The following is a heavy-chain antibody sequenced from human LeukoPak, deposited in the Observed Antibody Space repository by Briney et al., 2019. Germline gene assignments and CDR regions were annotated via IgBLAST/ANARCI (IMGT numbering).Heavy chain of an antibody. CDR1: GYTFTTYY. Sequence: ASVKVSCKASGYTFTTYYTHWVRQAPGQGLEWMGIINPSSGITSYAQKFQGRVTMARDMSTSTVYMELSSLRSEDTAVYYCARDHCSGGSCYSAYFQHWGRGTLVTVSS. CDR2: INPSSGIT. CDR3: ARDHCSGGSCYSAYFQH. J-gene: IGHJ1*01. D-gene: IGHD2-15*01. V-gene: IGHV1-46*01.